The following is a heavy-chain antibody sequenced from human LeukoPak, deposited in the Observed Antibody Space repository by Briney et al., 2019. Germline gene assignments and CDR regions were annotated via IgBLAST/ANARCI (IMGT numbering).Heavy chain of an antibody. CDR3: ARGYRIQLWLPPPGY. V-gene: IGHV1-46*01. CDR1: GYTFTSYY. D-gene: IGHD5-18*01. J-gene: IGHJ4*02. Sequence: ASVKVSCKASGYTFTSYYMHWVRQAPGQGLEWMGIINPSGGSTSYAQKFQGRVTMTRDTSTSTVYMELSSLRSEDTAVYYCARGYRIQLWLPPPGYWGQGTLVTVPS. CDR2: INPSGGST.